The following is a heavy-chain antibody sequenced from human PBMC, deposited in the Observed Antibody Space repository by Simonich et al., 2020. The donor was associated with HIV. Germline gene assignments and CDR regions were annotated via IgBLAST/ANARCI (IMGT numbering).Heavy chain of an antibody. D-gene: IGHD2-2*01. V-gene: IGHV4-34*01. CDR2: IKHSAST. CDR1: GGSFSGYY. CDR3: ARGFYQRLYYFDY. J-gene: IGHJ4*02. Sequence: QVQLQQWGAGLLKPSETLSLICAVYGGSFSGYYWSWIRQPPGKGLEWIGEIKHSASTNYNPSLKSRVTISVDPAKTQFSLKLSSVTAADTAVYYCARGFYQRLYYFDYWGQGTLVTVSS.